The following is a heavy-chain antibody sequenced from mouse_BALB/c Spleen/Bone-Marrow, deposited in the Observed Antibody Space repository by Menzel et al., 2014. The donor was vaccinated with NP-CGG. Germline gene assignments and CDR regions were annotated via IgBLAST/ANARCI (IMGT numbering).Heavy chain of an antibody. J-gene: IGHJ4*01. CDR2: INSNGGST. Sequence: EVMLVESGGGLVQPGGSLKLSCAASGFTFSSYGMSWVRQTPDKRLELVATINSNGGSTYYPDSVKGRFTISRDNAKNTLYLQMSSLKSEDTAMYYCARIWAYYAMDYCGQGTSVTVSS. V-gene: IGHV5-6-3*01. CDR1: GFTFSSYG. CDR3: ARIWAYYAMDY. D-gene: IGHD4-1*01.